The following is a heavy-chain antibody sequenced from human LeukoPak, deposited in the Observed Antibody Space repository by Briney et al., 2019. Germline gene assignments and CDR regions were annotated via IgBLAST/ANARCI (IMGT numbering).Heavy chain of an antibody. CDR1: GGSISSYY. V-gene: IGHV4-59*01. CDR2: IYYSGST. D-gene: IGHD6-19*01. CDR3: ARVGIAVAGSLNFDY. J-gene: IGHJ4*02. Sequence: PSETLSLTCTVSGGSISSYYWSWIRQPPGKGLEWIGYIYYSGSTNYNASLKSRVTISVDTSKNQFSLKLSSVTAADTAVYYCARVGIAVAGSLNFDYWGQGTLVTVSS.